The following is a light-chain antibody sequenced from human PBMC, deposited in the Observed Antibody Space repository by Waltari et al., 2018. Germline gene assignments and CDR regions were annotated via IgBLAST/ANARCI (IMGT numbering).Light chain of an antibody. CDR3: LQYLHTPRT. V-gene: IGKV4-1*01. CDR1: QSLLYTSNNKNY. Sequence: DVVMTQSPDSLAVSLGERATINCKSSQSLLYTSNNKNYLAWYQQKPVPPPKILIYWASIRESGVPDRFSGSGSGTDFTLTISGLQAEDVASYFCLQYLHTPRTFGQGTKVEIK. CDR2: WAS. J-gene: IGKJ1*01.